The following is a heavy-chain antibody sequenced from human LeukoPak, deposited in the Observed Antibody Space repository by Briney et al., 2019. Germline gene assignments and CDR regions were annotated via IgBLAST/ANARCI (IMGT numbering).Heavy chain of an antibody. CDR2: IWYDGSNK. CDR1: GFTFSSYG. V-gene: IGHV3-33*01. Sequence: GGSLRLSCAASGFTFSSYGMHWVRQAPGKGLEWVAVIWYDGSNKYYADSVKGRFTISRDNSKNTLYLQMNSLRAEDTAVYYCARASAMPSRYFDLWGRGTLVTVSS. CDR3: ARASAMPSRYFDL. D-gene: IGHD2-2*01. J-gene: IGHJ2*01.